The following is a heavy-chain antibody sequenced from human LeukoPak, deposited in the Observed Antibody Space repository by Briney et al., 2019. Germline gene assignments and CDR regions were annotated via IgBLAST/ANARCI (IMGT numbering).Heavy chain of an antibody. J-gene: IGHJ6*02. V-gene: IGHV3-21*03. CDR2: ISSSSSYI. CDR1: GFPFSSHT. D-gene: IGHD6-6*01. Sequence: GGSLRLSCTVPGFPFSSHTMNWVPQAPGKGLEGVSSISSSSSYILYADSMKGRFTISGDNARNSLYLQMNSLRADDTVLYYCARGSIGAGVMDVWGQGTTVTVSS. CDR3: ARGSIGAGVMDV.